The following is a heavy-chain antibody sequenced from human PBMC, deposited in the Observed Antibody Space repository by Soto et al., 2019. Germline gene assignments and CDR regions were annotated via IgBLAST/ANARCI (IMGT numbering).Heavy chain of an antibody. CDR2: MNRNSGNT. J-gene: IGHJ4*02. D-gene: IGHD6-13*01. V-gene: IGHV1-8*01. CDR1: GYTFTRYD. Sequence: ASVKVSCKASGYTFTRYDINWVRQATGQGLEWMGWMNRNSGNTGYAQKFQGRVTMTRNTSISTAYMELSSMRSEDTAVYYCVSSSWYEDIDYWGQGTLVTVSS. CDR3: VSSSWYEDIDY.